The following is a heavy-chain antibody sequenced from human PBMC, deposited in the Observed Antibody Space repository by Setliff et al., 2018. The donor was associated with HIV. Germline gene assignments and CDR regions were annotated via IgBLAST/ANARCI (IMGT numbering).Heavy chain of an antibody. CDR1: GGSISSSSYY. CDR2: IYYSGST. D-gene: IGHD1-20*01. V-gene: IGHV4-39*07. J-gene: IGHJ3*02. CDR3: ASLYNWNPRGGVGGAFDI. Sequence: SETLSLTCTVSGGSISSSSYYWGWIRQPPGKGLEWIGSIYYSGSTYYNPSLKSRVTILVDTSKKQLSLKMSSVTAADTAVYYCASLYNWNPRGGVGGAFDIWGQGTMFTASS.